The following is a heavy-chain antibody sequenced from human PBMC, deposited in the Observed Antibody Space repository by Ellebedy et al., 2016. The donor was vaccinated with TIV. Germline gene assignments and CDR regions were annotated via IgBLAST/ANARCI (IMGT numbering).Heavy chain of an antibody. CDR1: GYTFSNYF. CDR2: INPSSGST. Sequence: AASVKVSCKASGYTFSNYFVHWVRQAPGQGLEWMGIINPSSGSTTYAQKLQGRLTMTRDTSTSTVYMELSSLRSEETAVYYCARRVVGATTDDDFDIWGQGTMVTVSS. J-gene: IGHJ3*02. V-gene: IGHV1-46*04. D-gene: IGHD1-26*01. CDR3: ARRVVGATTDDDFDI.